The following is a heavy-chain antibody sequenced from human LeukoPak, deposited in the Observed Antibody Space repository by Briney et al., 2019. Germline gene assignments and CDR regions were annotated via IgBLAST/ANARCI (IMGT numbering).Heavy chain of an antibody. Sequence: PGGSLRLSCAASGFSFSGYWITWVRQAPGKGLEWVANIKQDGSDKNYVDSAKGRFTISRDNAKNSLYLQMNSLRAEDTAVYYCARSSAIAYYYTDVWGKGTTVTVSS. CDR2: IKQDGSDK. CDR3: ARSSAIAYYYTDV. J-gene: IGHJ6*03. D-gene: IGHD2-2*01. CDR1: GFSFSGYW. V-gene: IGHV3-7*01.